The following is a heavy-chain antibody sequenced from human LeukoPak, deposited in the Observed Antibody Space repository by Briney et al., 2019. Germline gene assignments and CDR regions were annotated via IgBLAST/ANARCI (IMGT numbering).Heavy chain of an antibody. CDR1: GFTFSSYW. Sequence: GGSLGFSCAASGFTFSSYWMHWVRQAPGKGLVWVSRINSDGSSTTYADSVKGRFTISRDNAKNTLYLQMNSLRAEDTAVYFCARDYGRSRDYGMDVWGQGTTVTVSS. V-gene: IGHV3-74*01. J-gene: IGHJ6*02. CDR3: ARDYGRSRDYGMDV. CDR2: INSDGSST. D-gene: IGHD3-10*01.